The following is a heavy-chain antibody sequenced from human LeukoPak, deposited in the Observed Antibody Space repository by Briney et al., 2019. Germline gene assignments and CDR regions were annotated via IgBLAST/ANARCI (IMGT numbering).Heavy chain of an antibody. D-gene: IGHD2-2*01. CDR1: GFTFSSYW. Sequence: PGGSLRLSCAASGFTFSSYWMSWVRQAPGKGLEWVANIKQDGSEKYYVDSVKGRFTISRDNAKNSLYLQMNSLRAEDTAVYYCARAPRQLPSFEAFDIWGQGTMVTVSS. J-gene: IGHJ3*02. V-gene: IGHV3-7*01. CDR2: IKQDGSEK. CDR3: ARAPRQLPSFEAFDI.